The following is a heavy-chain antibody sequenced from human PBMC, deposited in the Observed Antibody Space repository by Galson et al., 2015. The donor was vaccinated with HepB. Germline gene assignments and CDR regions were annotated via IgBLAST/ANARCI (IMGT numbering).Heavy chain of an antibody. CDR3: ARAPRLDIVVVPAAKRPGKNYYYGMDV. Sequence: SVKVSCKASGGTFSSYAISWVRQAPGQGLEWMGGIIPIFGTANYAQKFQGRVTITADESTSTAYMELSSLRSEDTAVYYCARAPRLDIVVVPAAKRPGKNYYYGMDVWGQGTTVTVSS. J-gene: IGHJ6*02. V-gene: IGHV1-69*13. CDR1: GGTFSSYA. CDR2: IIPIFGTA. D-gene: IGHD2-2*03.